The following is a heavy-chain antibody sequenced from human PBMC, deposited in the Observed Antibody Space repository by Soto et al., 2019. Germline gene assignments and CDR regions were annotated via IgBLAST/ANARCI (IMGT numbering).Heavy chain of an antibody. V-gene: IGHV1-2*02. J-gene: IGHJ5*02. CDR3: ARDFGGYSYGYNWFDP. CDR1: GYTFTGYY. CDR2: INPNSGGT. Sequence: QVQLVQSGAEVKKPGASVKVSCKASGYTFTGYYVHWVRQAPGQGLEWMGWINPNSGGTNYAQKFQGRVTMTRDTSISTAYMELSRLRSDDTAVYYCARDFGGYSYGYNWFDPWGQGTLVTVSS. D-gene: IGHD5-18*01.